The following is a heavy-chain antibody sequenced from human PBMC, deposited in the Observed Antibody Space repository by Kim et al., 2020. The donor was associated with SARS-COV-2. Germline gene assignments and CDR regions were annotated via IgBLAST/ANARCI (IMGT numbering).Heavy chain of an antibody. V-gene: IGHV1-46*01. J-gene: IGHJ6*03. CDR3: ARQLRDYYMDV. D-gene: IGHD1-1*01. CDR2: ST. Sequence: STSYAREFHGRVTLTRDQSTSTVYMELSSLRSEDTAVYYCARQLRDYYMDVWGKGTTVTVSS.